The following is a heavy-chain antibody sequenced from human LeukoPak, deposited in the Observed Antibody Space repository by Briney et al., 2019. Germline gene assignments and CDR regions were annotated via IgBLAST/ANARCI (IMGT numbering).Heavy chain of an antibody. CDR3: ARRPIVGATSWFDP. J-gene: IGHJ5*02. V-gene: IGHV1-18*01. CDR1: GYTFTSYG. Sequence: GASGKVSCKASGYTFTSYGISWVPQAPGQGLEWMGRISAYNGNTNYAQKLQGRVTMTTDTSTSTAYMELRSLRSDDTAVYYCARRPIVGATSWFDPWGQGTLVTVSS. D-gene: IGHD1-26*01. CDR2: ISAYNGNT.